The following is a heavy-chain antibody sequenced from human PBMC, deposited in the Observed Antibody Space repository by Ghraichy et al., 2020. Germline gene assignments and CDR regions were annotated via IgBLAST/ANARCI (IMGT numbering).Heavy chain of an antibody. CDR2: IYWNDDK. Sequence: SGPTLVKPTQTLTLTCSFSGFSLSTSGVAVGWIRQPPGKALEWLALIYWNDDKRYSPSLKSRLTITKDTSKNQVVLTMTNMDPVDTATYYCVHRRREAAAGGWFDPWGQGILVTVSS. D-gene: IGHD6-13*01. CDR1: GFSLSTSGVA. V-gene: IGHV2-5*01. J-gene: IGHJ5*02. CDR3: VHRRREAAAGGWFDP.